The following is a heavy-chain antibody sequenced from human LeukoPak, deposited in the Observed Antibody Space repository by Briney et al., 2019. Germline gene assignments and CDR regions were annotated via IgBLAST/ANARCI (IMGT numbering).Heavy chain of an antibody. CDR1: GGTFSSYA. V-gene: IGHV1-69*04. J-gene: IGHJ5*02. D-gene: IGHD2-15*01. CDR3: AXSLCSGGSCYWFDP. CDR2: IIPILGIA. Sequence: SVKVSCKASGGTFSSYAISWVRQAPGQGLEWMGRIIPILGIANYAQKFQGRVTITADKSTSTAYMELSSLRSEDTAVYYCAXSLCSGGSCYWFDPWGQGTLVTVSS.